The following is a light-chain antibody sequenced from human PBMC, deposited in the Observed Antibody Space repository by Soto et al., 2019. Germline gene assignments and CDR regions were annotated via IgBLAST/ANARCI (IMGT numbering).Light chain of an antibody. CDR1: QNIYSN. J-gene: IGKJ1*01. Sequence: IALTQSPATVSVSPGDRVTLSCWASQNIYSNLGWYQQRPGQAPSLIIYRASARPTGIPARFSGSGSGTEFTLTISSLQSEDFATYYCQQYHNLWSFGRGTKVEIK. CDR2: RAS. CDR3: QQYHNLWS. V-gene: IGKV3-15*01.